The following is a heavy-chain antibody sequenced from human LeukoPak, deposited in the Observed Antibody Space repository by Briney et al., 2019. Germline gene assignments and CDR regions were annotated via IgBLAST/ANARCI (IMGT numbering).Heavy chain of an antibody. J-gene: IGHJ4*02. V-gene: IGHV3-23*01. D-gene: IGHD3-10*01. CDR3: AKQTTGYSGSGVDF. CDR2: ISDSGDRA. Sequence: GGSLRLSCAASGFTFSSYAMSWVRQAAGKGLEWVSGISDSGDRAQYADSVKGRFTISRDNSKNTLYLQMNSLRAEDTAVYFCAKQTTGYSGSGVDFWGQGTLVTVSS. CDR1: GFTFSSYA.